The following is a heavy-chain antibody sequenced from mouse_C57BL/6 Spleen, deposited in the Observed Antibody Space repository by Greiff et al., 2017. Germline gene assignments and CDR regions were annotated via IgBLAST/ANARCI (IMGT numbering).Heavy chain of an antibody. CDR3: ARVYGPWFAY. CDR1: VYTLTSYW. J-gene: IGHJ3*01. D-gene: IGHD2-10*02. V-gene: IGHV1-59*01. CDR2: SDPSDSYT. Sequence: VKLQQPGAELVRPGTSVKLSCKASVYTLTSYWTHCVTQRPGQRLVWSGVSDPSDSYTNYNQKFKGNATLTVATSSSTAYMQLSSLTSEDSAVYNCARVYGPWFAYWGQGTLVTVSA.